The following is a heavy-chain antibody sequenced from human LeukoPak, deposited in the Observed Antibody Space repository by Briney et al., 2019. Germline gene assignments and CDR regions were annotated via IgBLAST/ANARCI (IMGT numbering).Heavy chain of an antibody. CDR1: GFTFSSYA. CDR2: ISGSGGST. V-gene: IGHV3-23*01. CDR3: ARDVLRFLEWLSFPHYYYYGMDV. D-gene: IGHD3-3*01. J-gene: IGHJ6*02. Sequence: PGGSLRLSCAASGFTFSSYAMSWVRQAPGKGLEWVSAISGSGGSTYYADSVKGRFTISRDNSKNTLYLQMNSLRAEDTAVYYCARDVLRFLEWLSFPHYYYYGMDVWGQGTTVTVSS.